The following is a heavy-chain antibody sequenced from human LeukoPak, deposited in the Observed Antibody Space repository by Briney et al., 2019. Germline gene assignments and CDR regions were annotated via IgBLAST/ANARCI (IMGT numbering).Heavy chain of an antibody. D-gene: IGHD5-24*01. Sequence: PGGSLRLSCAASGFTFDDYTVHWVRQAPGKGLEWVSLISWDGGSTYYADSVKGRFTISRDNSKNYLYLQMNSLRTGDTALYYCAKDRGRWLQFDAFDIWGQGTMVTVSS. CDR1: GFTFDDYT. CDR2: ISWDGGST. J-gene: IGHJ3*02. CDR3: AKDRGRWLQFDAFDI. V-gene: IGHV3-43*01.